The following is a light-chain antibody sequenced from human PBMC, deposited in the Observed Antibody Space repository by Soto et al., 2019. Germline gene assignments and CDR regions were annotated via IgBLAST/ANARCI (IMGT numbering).Light chain of an antibody. CDR1: QDISIN. J-gene: IGKJ5*01. V-gene: IGKV1-33*01. CDR3: QQYESLPLT. Sequence: DIQMTQSPSPLSASVGARANITCPASQDISINLIWYQQKPGKAPKLLIYDASDLETGVPSRFSGSGSGTGFTFTISSLQPEDFATYYCQQYESLPLTFGQGTRLEIK. CDR2: DAS.